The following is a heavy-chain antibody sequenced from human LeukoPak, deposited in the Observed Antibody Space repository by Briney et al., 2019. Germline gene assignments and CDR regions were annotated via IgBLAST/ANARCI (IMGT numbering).Heavy chain of an antibody. J-gene: IGHJ4*02. V-gene: IGHV3-11*04. Sequence: GGSPRLSCAASGSTFSDYYMSWIRQAPGKGLEWVSYISSSASTIYYADSVKGRFTISRDNAKNSLYLQMNSLRAEDTAVYYCATYSYDSSGYSRGFDYWGQGTLVTVSS. CDR2: ISSSASTI. CDR1: GSTFSDYY. CDR3: ATYSYDSSGYSRGFDY. D-gene: IGHD3-22*01.